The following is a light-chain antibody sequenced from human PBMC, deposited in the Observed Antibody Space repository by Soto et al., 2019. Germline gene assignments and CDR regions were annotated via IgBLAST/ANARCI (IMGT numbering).Light chain of an antibody. CDR3: QQSYSTLT. Sequence: DIQMTQSPSSLSASVGDRVTITCRASQSISSYLNWYQQKPGKAPKLLIYAASSLQGGVPSRFSGSGSGTDFTLTISSLQPEDFATYYCQQSYSTLTFGPGTKLAIK. CDR1: QSISSY. V-gene: IGKV1-39*01. CDR2: AAS. J-gene: IGKJ3*01.